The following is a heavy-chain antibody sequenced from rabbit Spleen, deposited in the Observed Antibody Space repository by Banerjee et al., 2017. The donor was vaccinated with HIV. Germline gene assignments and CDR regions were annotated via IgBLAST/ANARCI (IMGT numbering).Heavy chain of an antibody. J-gene: IGHJ6*01. Sequence: QEQLKESGGGLVQPGGSLTLTCTASGVSFSNNHYMCWVRQAPGKGLEWIACIEGGSSTFSYFASWAKGRFTCSKASSTTVTLQMTSLTAADTATYFCARDTGTSFSSYGMDLWGQGTLVTVS. CDR1: GVSFSNNHY. CDR2: IEGGSSTFS. V-gene: IGHV1S45*01. D-gene: IGHD7-1*01. CDR3: ARDTGTSFSSYGMDL.